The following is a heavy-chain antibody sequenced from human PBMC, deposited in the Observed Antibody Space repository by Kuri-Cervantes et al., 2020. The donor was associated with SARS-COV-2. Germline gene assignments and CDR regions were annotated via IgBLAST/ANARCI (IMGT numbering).Heavy chain of an antibody. CDR1: GGSFSGYY. V-gene: IGHV4-34*01. J-gene: IGHJ4*02. Sequence: ESLQTSCAVYGGSFSGYYWSWIRQPPGKGLEWIGSVYYSGTTYYNPSLKSRVTISLDTSKNQLSLNLNSVTAAETAVFYCARHAPSILRFLQWTQPANNFDYWGQGTLVTVSS. CDR3: ARHAPSILRFLQWTQPANNFDY. D-gene: IGHD3-3*01. CDR2: VYYSGTT.